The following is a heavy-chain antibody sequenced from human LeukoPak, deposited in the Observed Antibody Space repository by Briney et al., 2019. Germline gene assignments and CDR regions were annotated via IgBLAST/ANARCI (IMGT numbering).Heavy chain of an antibody. Sequence: GGSLRRSCSASGFTFSSYAMHWVRHAPGKGLEYFSAISSNGGSTYYADSVKGRFTISRDKSKNTLYLQMSSLRAEDTAVYYCVKDARGYSGYDQGNYWGQGTLVSVSS. J-gene: IGHJ4*02. CDR3: VKDARGYSGYDQGNY. CDR2: ISSNGGST. V-gene: IGHV3-64D*06. CDR1: GFTFSSYA. D-gene: IGHD5-12*01.